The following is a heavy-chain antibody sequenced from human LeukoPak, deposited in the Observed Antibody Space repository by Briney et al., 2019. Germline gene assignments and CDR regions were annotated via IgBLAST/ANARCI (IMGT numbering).Heavy chain of an antibody. CDR2: IILIFGTT. CDR3: ARATSSYYYDSSGYYQD. CDR1: GGTFSSYA. D-gene: IGHD3-22*01. Sequence: GSSMKVSCKASGGTFSSYAISWVRQAPGQGLEWMGGIILIFGTTNYAQKFQGRVTITADKSTNTAYMELRNLRSDDTAVYYCARATSSYYYDSSGYYQDWGQGTLVTVSS. J-gene: IGHJ4*02. V-gene: IGHV1-69*06.